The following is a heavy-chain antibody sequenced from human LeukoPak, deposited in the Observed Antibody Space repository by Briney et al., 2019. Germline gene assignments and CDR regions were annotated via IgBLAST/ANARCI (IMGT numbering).Heavy chain of an antibody. CDR2: INPNSGNT. CDR1: GYTFTGYY. J-gene: IGHJ3*02. D-gene: IGHD3-10*01. Sequence: ASVKVSCKASGYTFTGYYMHWVRQAPGQGLEWMGWINPNSGNTGYAQKFQGRVTMTRNTSISTAYMELGSLRSEDTAAYYCASDYGSGSYDAFDIWGQGTMVTVSS. V-gene: IGHV1-8*02. CDR3: ASDYGSGSYDAFDI.